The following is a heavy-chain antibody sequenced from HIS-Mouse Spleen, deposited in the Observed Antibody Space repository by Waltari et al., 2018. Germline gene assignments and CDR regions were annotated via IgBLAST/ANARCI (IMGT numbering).Heavy chain of an antibody. Sequence: QLQLQESGPGLVKPSETLSPTCTVSGGSISSSRYYWARIRQPPGKGLEWIGSIYYSGSTYYNPSLKSRVTISVDTSKNQFSLKLSSVTAADTAVYYCAREIPYSSSWYDWYFDLWGRGTLVTVSS. D-gene: IGHD6-13*01. J-gene: IGHJ2*01. V-gene: IGHV4-39*07. CDR2: IYYSGST. CDR1: GGSISSSRYY. CDR3: AREIPYSSSWYDWYFDL.